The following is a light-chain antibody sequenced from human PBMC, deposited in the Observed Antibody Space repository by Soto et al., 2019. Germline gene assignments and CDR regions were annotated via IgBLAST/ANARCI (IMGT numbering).Light chain of an antibody. V-gene: IGLV2-14*01. CDR3: SSYTSSSTLYA. Sequence: QSVLTQPASVSGSPGQSITISCTGTSSDVGRYNYVSWYQQRPGKAPKLMIHDVSNRPSGVSDRFSGSKSGNTASLTISGLQAEDEADYYCSSYTSSSTLYAFGTGTKLTVL. CDR2: DVS. CDR1: SSDVGRYNY. J-gene: IGLJ1*01.